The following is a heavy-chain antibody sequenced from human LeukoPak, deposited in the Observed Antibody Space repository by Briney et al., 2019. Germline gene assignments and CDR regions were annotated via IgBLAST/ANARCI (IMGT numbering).Heavy chain of an antibody. D-gene: IGHD3-22*01. CDR3: ARDRYYYDSSGYYGFNDY. J-gene: IGHJ4*02. Sequence: PGGSLRLSCAASGFTFSSYWMSWVRQAPGKGLEWVSAISGSGGSTYYADSVKGRFTISRDNSKNTLYLQMNSLRAEDTAVYYCARDRYYYDSSGYYGFNDYWGQGTLVTVSS. CDR1: GFTFSSYW. V-gene: IGHV3-23*01. CDR2: ISGSGGST.